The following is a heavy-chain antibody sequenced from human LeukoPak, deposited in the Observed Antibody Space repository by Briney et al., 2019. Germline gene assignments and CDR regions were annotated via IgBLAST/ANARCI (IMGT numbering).Heavy chain of an antibody. J-gene: IGHJ6*02. CDR3: ARDGHYYGSGSYYYYYYGMDV. CDR1: GFTFSSYG. CDR2: IWYDGSNK. D-gene: IGHD3-10*01. Sequence: AGGSLRLSCAASGFTFSSYGMHWVRQAPGKGLEWVAVIWYDGSNKYYADSVKGRFTISRDNSKNTLYLQMNSLRAEDTAVYYCARDGHYYGSGSYYYYYYGMDVWGQGTTVTVSS. V-gene: IGHV3-33*01.